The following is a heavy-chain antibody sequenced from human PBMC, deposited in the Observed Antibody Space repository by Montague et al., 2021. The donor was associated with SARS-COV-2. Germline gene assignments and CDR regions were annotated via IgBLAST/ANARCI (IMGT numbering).Heavy chain of an antibody. V-gene: IGHV4-31*03. CDR2: ICYSGST. CDR3: ARDHGQWFGELWGHGLDV. D-gene: IGHD3-10*01. J-gene: IGHJ6*02. Sequence: TLSLTCSVSSGSISTGHHWSWIRQHPMKGLEWIGYICYSGSTYYNPSFKGRVTISIDTAKNQFSLELTSMTAADTAVYYCARDHGQWFGELWGHGLDVWGQGTTVIVSS. CDR1: SGSISTGHH.